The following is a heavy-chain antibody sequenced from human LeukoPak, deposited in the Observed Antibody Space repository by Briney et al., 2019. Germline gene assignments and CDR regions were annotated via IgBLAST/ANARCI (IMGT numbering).Heavy chain of an antibody. V-gene: IGHV1-2*02. D-gene: IGHD3-10*01. CDR2: INPNHGDT. CDR3: ARDPAGNY. J-gene: IGHJ4*02. Sequence: ASVKVSCKASGYTFTGYYMHWVRQAPGQGLEWMGWINPNHGDTNYAQKFQDRVSMTRDTSISTAYMHLSRLRSADTAVYYCARDPAGNYWGQGTLVTVSS. CDR1: GYTFTGYY.